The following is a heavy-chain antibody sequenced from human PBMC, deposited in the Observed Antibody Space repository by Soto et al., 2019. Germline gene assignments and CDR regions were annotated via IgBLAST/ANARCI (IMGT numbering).Heavy chain of an antibody. CDR3: ARDRGGASDIRYYYYGIDV. J-gene: IGHJ6*02. CDR1: GFIFDIYS. CDR2: ISSSSSYI. Sequence: ESGGGLVKPGGSLRLSCAASGFIFDIYSMTWVRQAPGKGLEWVSSISSSSSYIYYADSVKGRFTISRDNAENSLYLQMSSLRADDTSVYYCARDRGGASDIRYYYYGIDVWGQGTRVTVSS. V-gene: IGHV3-21*01. D-gene: IGHD3-10*01.